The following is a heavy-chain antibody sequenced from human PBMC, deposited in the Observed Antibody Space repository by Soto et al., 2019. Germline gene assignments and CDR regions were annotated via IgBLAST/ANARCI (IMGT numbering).Heavy chain of an antibody. D-gene: IGHD2-2*01. CDR2: ISGSGGST. J-gene: IGHJ3*02. CDR1: GFTFSSCA. V-gene: IGHV3-23*01. CDR3: AKDRDIVVVPAAMLDAFDI. Sequence: GGSLRLSCAASGFTFSSCAMSWVRQAPGKGLEWVSAISGSGGSTYYADSVKGRFTISRDNSKNTLYLQMNSLRAEDTAVYYCAKDRDIVVVPAAMLDAFDIWGQGTMVTVSS.